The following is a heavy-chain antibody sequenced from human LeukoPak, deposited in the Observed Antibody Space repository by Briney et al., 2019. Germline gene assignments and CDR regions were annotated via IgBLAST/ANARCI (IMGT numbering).Heavy chain of an antibody. J-gene: IGHJ4*02. CDR2: ISSNGADT. CDR1: RFAFSTYA. Sequence: GGSLRLSCAVSRFAFSTYAMTWVRQAPGQGLEYVSTISSNGADTYYADSVKGRFTISRDNSKNTLYLQMTSLRVEDTAVYYCANYRKPQGLDYWGQGNLVTVSS. CDR3: ANYRKPQGLDY. V-gene: IGHV3-23*01. D-gene: IGHD1-14*01.